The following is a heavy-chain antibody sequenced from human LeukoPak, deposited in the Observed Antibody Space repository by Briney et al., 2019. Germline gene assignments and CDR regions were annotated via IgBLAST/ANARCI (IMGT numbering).Heavy chain of an antibody. V-gene: IGHV4-34*01. D-gene: IGHD3-10*01. CDR3: ARKRITMVRRPKNWFDP. CDR1: GGSFSGYY. Sequence: SETLSLTCAVYGGSFSGYYWSWVRQPPGKGLEWIGEINHSGSTNYNPSLKSRVTISVDASKNQFSLKLSSVTAADTAVYYCARKRITMVRRPKNWFDPWGQGTLVTVSS. CDR2: INHSGST. J-gene: IGHJ5*02.